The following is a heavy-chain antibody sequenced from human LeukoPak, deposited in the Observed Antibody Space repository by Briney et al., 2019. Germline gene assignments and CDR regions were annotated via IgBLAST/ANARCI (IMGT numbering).Heavy chain of an antibody. J-gene: IGHJ4*02. Sequence: SVKVSCKASGGTFSGYAISWVRQAPGQGLEWMGGIIPIFGTANYAQKFQGRVTITADESTSTAYMELSSLRSEDTAVYYCAREAYGDYAHFDYWGQGTLVTVSS. CDR2: IIPIFGTA. D-gene: IGHD4-17*01. CDR1: GGTFSGYA. V-gene: IGHV1-69*01. CDR3: AREAYGDYAHFDY.